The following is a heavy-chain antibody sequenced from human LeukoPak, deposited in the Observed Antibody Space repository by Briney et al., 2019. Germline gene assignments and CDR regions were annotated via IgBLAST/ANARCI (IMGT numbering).Heavy chain of an antibody. V-gene: IGHV4-59*01. CDR2: IYHSGST. CDR1: GGSISSFY. D-gene: IGHD3-9*01. J-gene: IGHJ4*02. Sequence: PSETLSLTCTVSGGSISSFYWSWIRQPPGKGLEWIGYIYHSGSTNYNPSHKSRVTISVDTSKNQFSLNLNSVTAADTAVYYCARASSYYDILTGYYPPSYTDYWGQGTLVTVSS. CDR3: ARASSYYDILTGYYPPSYTDY.